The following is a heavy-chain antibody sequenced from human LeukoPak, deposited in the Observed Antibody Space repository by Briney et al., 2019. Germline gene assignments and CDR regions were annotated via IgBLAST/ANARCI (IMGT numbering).Heavy chain of an antibody. V-gene: IGHV4-34*01. Sequence: PSETLSLTCAVYGGSFSGYYWSWIRQPPRQGLEWIGESNHSGSTNYNPSLKSRVTISVDTSKNQFSLKLSSVTAADTAVYYCARGGQQLVLVYWGQGTLVTVSS. J-gene: IGHJ4*02. D-gene: IGHD6-13*01. CDR3: ARGGQQLVLVY. CDR2: SNHSGST. CDR1: GGSFSGYY.